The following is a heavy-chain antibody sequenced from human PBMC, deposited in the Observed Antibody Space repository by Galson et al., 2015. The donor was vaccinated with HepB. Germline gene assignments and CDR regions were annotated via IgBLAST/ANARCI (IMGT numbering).Heavy chain of an antibody. CDR3: AKDGPEYYDFWSGYVYYFDY. D-gene: IGHD3-3*01. V-gene: IGHV3-23*01. CDR2: ISGSGGST. J-gene: IGHJ4*02. Sequence: SLRLSCAASGFTFSSYAMSWVRQAPGKGLEWVSAISGSGGSTYYADSVKGRFTISRDNSKNTLYLQMNSLRAEDTAVYYCAKDGPEYYDFWSGYVYYFDYWGQGTLVTVSS. CDR1: GFTFSSYA.